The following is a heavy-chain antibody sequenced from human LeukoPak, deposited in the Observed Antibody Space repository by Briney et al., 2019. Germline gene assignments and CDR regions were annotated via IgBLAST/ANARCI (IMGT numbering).Heavy chain of an antibody. J-gene: IGHJ4*02. CDR1: GYTFTSYD. CDR2: MNPNSSNT. Sequence: GASVKVSCKASGYTFTSYDINWVRQATGQGLEWMGWMNPNSSNTGYAQKFQGRVTITRNTSISTAYMELSSLRSEDTAVYYCARVRSVRGYDFFFGYWGQGTLVTVSS. V-gene: IGHV1-8*03. D-gene: IGHD5-12*01. CDR3: ARVRSVRGYDFFFGY.